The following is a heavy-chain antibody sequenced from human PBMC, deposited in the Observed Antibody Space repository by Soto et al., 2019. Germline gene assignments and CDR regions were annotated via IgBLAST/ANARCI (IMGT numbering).Heavy chain of an antibody. CDR3: AGSIAAPGTFDY. D-gene: IGHD6-13*01. J-gene: IGHJ4*02. CDR2: INPGVGST. Sequence: QVQLVQSGAEVKKPGASVKVSCKASGYTFISYYMHWVRQAPGQGLECMGIINPGVGSTSYAQKFQGRVTMTRDTSTSTVYMELSSLRSEDTAVYYCAGSIAAPGTFDYWGQGTLVTVSS. CDR1: GYTFISYY. V-gene: IGHV1-46*01.